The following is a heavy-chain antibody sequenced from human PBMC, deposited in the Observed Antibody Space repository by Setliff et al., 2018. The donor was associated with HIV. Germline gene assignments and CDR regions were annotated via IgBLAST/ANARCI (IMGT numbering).Heavy chain of an antibody. CDR2: IYWDDDK. J-gene: IGHJ5*02. CDR1: GFSFTTVGVG. D-gene: IGHD3-10*01. Sequence: ASGPTLVNPTQTLTLTCTFSGFSFTTVGVGVGWIRQPPGKALEWLGVIYWDDDKRYNPSLRSRLTFTRDTSKNQVVLTMTNMHPVDTATYYCARYLFFGGNWFDPWGQGTLVTVSS. CDR3: ARYLFFGGNWFDP. V-gene: IGHV2-5*02.